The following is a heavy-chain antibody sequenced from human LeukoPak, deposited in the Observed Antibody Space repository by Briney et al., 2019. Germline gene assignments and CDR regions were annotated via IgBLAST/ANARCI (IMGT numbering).Heavy chain of an antibody. CDR1: GGSISSYY. J-gene: IGHJ4*02. CDR2: IYTSGST. Sequence: SETLSLTCTVSGGSISSYYWSWIRQPAGKGLEWIWRIYTSGSTNYNASLKSRVSMSVDTSKNQFSLKLSSVTAADTAVFYCARENSGSYREFDYWGQGTLVTVSS. D-gene: IGHD1-26*01. V-gene: IGHV4-4*07. CDR3: ARENSGSYREFDY.